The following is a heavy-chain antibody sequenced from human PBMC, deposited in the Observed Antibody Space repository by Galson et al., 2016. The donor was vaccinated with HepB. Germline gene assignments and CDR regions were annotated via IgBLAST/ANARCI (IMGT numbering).Heavy chain of an antibody. CDR2: IKQDGSEE. V-gene: IGHV3-7*03. Sequence: SLRLSCAASGFTFSTYWMAWVRHTTSKGLEWVANIKQDGSEEYYVDSVEGRFTISRDNAKNSLYLQMHSPRADDTALYYCARDFLFAHDLWGPGTLVTVSS. CDR1: GFTFSTYW. D-gene: IGHD3-3*01. J-gene: IGHJ1*01. CDR3: ARDFLFAHDL.